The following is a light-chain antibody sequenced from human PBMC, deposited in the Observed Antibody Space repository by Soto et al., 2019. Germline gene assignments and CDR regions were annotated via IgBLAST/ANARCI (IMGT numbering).Light chain of an antibody. Sequence: QSALTQPASVSGSPGQSITISCTGTSSDVGAYDFVSWYQQHPDKAPKLMIYEVSNRPSGVSNRFSGSKSVNTATLTISGPQAEDEADYYCSSYTSSSTRVFGNGTKVTVL. CDR2: EVS. CDR3: SSYTSSSTRV. J-gene: IGLJ1*01. V-gene: IGLV2-14*03. CDR1: SSDVGAYDF.